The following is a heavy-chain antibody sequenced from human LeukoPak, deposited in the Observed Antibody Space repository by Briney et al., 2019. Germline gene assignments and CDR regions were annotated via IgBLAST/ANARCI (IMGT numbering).Heavy chain of an antibody. CDR2: INSDGSST. CDR3: IRSVSDGSGYYRVLEY. CDR1: GFSFGIYW. V-gene: IGHV3-74*01. J-gene: IGHJ4*02. Sequence: GGSLRLSCAASGFSFGIYWMHWVRQAPGKGPVWVLRINSDGSSTNYADSVKGRLTMSRDNAKNTLYLHINSLRAEDTAIYYCIRSVSDGSGYYRVLEYWGQGTLVTVSS. D-gene: IGHD3-22*01.